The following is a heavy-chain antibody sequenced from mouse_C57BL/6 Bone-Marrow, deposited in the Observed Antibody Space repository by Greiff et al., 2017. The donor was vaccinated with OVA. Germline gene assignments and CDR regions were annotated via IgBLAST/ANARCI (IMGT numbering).Heavy chain of an antibody. CDR3: ARNDYDPSCAY. CDR2: IWTGGGS. CDR1: GFSLPSYA. D-gene: IGHD2-4*01. J-gene: IGHJ3*01. Sequence: QVQLKESGPGLVAPSQSLSLTCTVSGFSLPSYAISWVRQPPETGLEWLGVIWTGGGSHYNSALKSRLSISKDNAKSQVFLKMNSLQTDDTARYYCARNDYDPSCAYWGQGTLVTVSA. V-gene: IGHV2-9-1*01.